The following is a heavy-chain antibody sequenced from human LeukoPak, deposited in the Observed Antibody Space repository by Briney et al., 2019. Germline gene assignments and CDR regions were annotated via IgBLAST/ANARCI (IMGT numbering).Heavy chain of an antibody. CDR1: GYSFTSHW. J-gene: IGHJ4*02. CDR3: ARHHSSSWYGD. D-gene: IGHD6-13*01. V-gene: IGHV5-51*01. Sequence: GESLKISCKGSGYSFTSHWICWVRQMPGKGLEWMGIVYPGDSDTRYSPSFQGQVTISADKSISTAHLQWSSLKASDTAMYYCARHHSSSWYGDWGQGTLVTVSS. CDR2: VYPGDSDT.